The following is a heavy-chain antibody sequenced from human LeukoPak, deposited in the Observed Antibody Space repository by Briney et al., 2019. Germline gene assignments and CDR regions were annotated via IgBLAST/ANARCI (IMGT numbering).Heavy chain of an antibody. Sequence: PSETLSLTCTVDGGSTSSGSYYWGWIRQPAGKGLEWIGRIDTSGTTNYNPSLKSRVTISVDTSKNQFSLKLSSVTAADTAVYYCAREFDYVWGTYGMDVWGQGTTVTVSS. CDR3: AREFDYVWGTYGMDV. D-gene: IGHD3-16*01. CDR2: IDTSGTT. CDR1: GGSTSSGSYY. J-gene: IGHJ6*02. V-gene: IGHV4-61*02.